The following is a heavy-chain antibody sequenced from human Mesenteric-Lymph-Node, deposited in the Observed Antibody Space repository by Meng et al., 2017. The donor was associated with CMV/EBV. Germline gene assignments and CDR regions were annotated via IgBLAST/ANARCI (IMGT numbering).Heavy chain of an antibody. D-gene: IGHD2-2*02. CDR1: GFTISNNY. V-gene: IGHV3-53*01. CDR3: ARAARAGYCSSTSCYTLLNNWFDP. Sequence: GGSLRLSCAASGFTISNNYMSWVRQAPGKGLEWVSVIYSGGSTYYADSVEGRFTVSRDNSKNTLYLQMNSLRAEDTAVYYCARAARAGYCSSTSCYTLLNNWFDPWGQGTLVTVSS. J-gene: IGHJ5*02. CDR2: IYSGGST.